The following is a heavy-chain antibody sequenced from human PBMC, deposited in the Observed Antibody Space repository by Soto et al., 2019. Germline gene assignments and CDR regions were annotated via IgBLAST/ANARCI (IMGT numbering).Heavy chain of an antibody. Sequence: QVQLVQSGAEVKKPGSSVKVSCKASGGTFSSYAISWVRQAPGQGLEWMGGIIPIFGTANYAQKFQGRVTITADESTSTAYMELSSLRSEDTAVYYCASSYCGGDCYGSEYFQHWGQGTLVTGSS. CDR2: IIPIFGTA. V-gene: IGHV1-69*01. D-gene: IGHD2-21*02. CDR3: ASSYCGGDCYGSEYFQH. J-gene: IGHJ1*01. CDR1: GGTFSSYA.